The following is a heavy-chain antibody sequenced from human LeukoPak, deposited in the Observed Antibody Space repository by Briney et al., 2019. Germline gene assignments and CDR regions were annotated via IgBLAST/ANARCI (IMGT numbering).Heavy chain of an antibody. CDR3: ARVNLSRGLATISRAAPPTGWFDP. CDR2: IYYSGST. D-gene: IGHD5-12*01. Sequence: SETLSLTCTVSGGSISSSSYYWGWIRQPPGKGLEWIGSIYYSGSTYYNPSLKSRVTISVDTSKNQFSLKLSSVTAADTAVYYCARVNLSRGLATISRAAPPTGWFDPWGQGTLVTVSS. V-gene: IGHV4-39*07. CDR1: GGSISSSSYY. J-gene: IGHJ5*02.